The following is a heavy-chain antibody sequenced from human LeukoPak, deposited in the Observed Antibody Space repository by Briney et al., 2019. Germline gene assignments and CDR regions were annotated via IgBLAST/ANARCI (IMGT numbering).Heavy chain of an antibody. Sequence: SETLSLTCTVSGGSISSSSYYWGWIRQPPGKGLEWIGYIYYGGSTNYNPSLKSRLTISVDTSKNQFSLKLGSVTAADTAVYYCARDANRGSFDYWGQGVLVAVSA. V-gene: IGHV4-61*05. CDR3: ARDANRGSFDY. CDR1: GGSISSSSYY. D-gene: IGHD2-2*01. J-gene: IGHJ4*02. CDR2: IYYGGST.